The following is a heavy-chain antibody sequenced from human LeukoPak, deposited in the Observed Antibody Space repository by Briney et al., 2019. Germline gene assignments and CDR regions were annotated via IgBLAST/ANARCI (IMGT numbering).Heavy chain of an antibody. V-gene: IGHV3-30-3*01. J-gene: IGHJ4*02. CDR3: ARDRGGSGWYYFDY. Sequence: PGRSLRLSCAASGFTFSIYAIHCVRQAPGKGLEWVAGISYNGTNEYYPDSLKGRFTISRDNSKNTLYLQMNSLRAEDTALYYCARDRGGSGWYYFDYWGQGTLVTVSS. CDR1: GFTFSIYA. CDR2: ISYNGTNE. D-gene: IGHD6-19*01.